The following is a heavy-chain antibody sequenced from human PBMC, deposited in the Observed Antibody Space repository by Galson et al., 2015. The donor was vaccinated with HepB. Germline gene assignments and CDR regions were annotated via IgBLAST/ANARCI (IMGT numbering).Heavy chain of an antibody. J-gene: IGHJ3*02. CDR2: IYPDDSET. CDR3: ARHPAYYDSSGYPGAFDI. Sequence: QSGAEVKKSGESLKIPCQGSGYTFSHYWIAWVRQMPGKGLEWMGVIYPDDSETRCSPSFQGQATISADKSISTAYLQWSSLKASDTAMYYCARHPAYYDSSGYPGAFDIWGQGTMVTVSS. CDR1: GYTFSHYW. V-gene: IGHV5-51*01. D-gene: IGHD3-22*01.